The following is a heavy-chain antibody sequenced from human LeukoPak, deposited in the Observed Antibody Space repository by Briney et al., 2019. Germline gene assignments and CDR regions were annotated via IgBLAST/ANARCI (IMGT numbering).Heavy chain of an antibody. CDR3: AKAPVTTCRGAFCYPFDY. Sequence: GGSLRLSCAAPGFTLRTYWMSWVRQAPGKGLEWVASIKRDGSEKYYVDSVKGRFTISRDSSKNTLFLQMNRLKPEDAAVYYCAKAPVTTCRGAFCYPFDYWGLGTLVTVSS. CDR1: GFTLRTYW. J-gene: IGHJ4*02. CDR2: IKRDGSEK. V-gene: IGHV3-7*03. D-gene: IGHD2-15*01.